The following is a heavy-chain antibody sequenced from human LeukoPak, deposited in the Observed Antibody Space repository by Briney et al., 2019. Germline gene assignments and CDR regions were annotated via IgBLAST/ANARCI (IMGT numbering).Heavy chain of an antibody. J-gene: IGHJ3*02. CDR2: IDSSSGTI. V-gene: IGHV3-48*01. D-gene: IGHD6-13*01. Sequence: GGSLRLSCAASGFSFSPYSMNWLRKAPGKGLEWVSYIDSSSGTIYYADSVRGRFTISGDNAKNSLYLQMNRLRAEDTAVYYCARDRAAAAKRGAFDIWGQGTMVTVSS. CDR1: GFSFSPYS. CDR3: ARDRAAAAKRGAFDI.